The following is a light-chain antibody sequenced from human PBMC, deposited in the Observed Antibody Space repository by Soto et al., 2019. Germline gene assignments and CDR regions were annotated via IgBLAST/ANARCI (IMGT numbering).Light chain of an antibody. J-gene: IGLJ1*01. Sequence: QSALTQPRSVSGSPGQSVTISCTGTSSDVGGYNYVSWYQQHPGKAPKLIIYDVSKRPSGVPDRFSGSKSGNTASLTISGLQAEDAADYYCYSYAGSYTFYVFGTGTRSPS. V-gene: IGLV2-11*01. CDR1: SSDVGGYNY. CDR2: DVS. CDR3: YSYAGSYTFYV.